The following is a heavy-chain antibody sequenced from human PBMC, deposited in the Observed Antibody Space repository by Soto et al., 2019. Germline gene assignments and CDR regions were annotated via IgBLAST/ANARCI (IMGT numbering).Heavy chain of an antibody. CDR1: GFTFSSDG. V-gene: IGHV3-33*01. D-gene: IGHD3-3*01. CDR3: ARVDQVVTIFGVVTGGMDV. CDR2: IWYDGSNK. J-gene: IGHJ6*02. Sequence: GGSLRLSCAPSGFTFSSDGMHWVRQAPGNGLEWVAVIWYDGSNKYYADSVKGRFTISRDNSKNTLYLQMNSLRAEDTAVYYCARVDQVVTIFGVVTGGMDVWGQGTTVTVSS.